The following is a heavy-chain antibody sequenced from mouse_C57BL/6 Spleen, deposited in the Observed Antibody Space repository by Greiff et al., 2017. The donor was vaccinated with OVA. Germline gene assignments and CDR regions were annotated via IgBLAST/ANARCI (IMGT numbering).Heavy chain of an antibody. CDR3: ASYSNYRGWFAY. Sequence: VQRVESGPGLVAPSQSLSITCTVSGFSLTSYAISWVRQPPGKGLEWLGVIWTGGGTNYNSALKSRLSISKDNSKSQVFLKMNSLQTDDTARYYCASYSNYRGWFAYWGQGTLVTVSA. CDR2: IWTGGGT. V-gene: IGHV2-9-1*01. D-gene: IGHD2-5*01. J-gene: IGHJ3*01. CDR1: GFSLTSYA.